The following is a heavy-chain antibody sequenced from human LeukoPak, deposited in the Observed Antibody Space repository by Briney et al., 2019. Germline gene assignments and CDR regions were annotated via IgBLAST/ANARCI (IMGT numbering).Heavy chain of an antibody. J-gene: IGHJ4*02. Sequence: GASVKVSCKASGYTFTSYAMNWVRQAPGRGLEWMGWINTNTGNPTYAQGFTGRFVFSLDTSVSTAYLQISSLKAEDTAVYYCASSPTSIAADHDYWGQGTLVTVSS. CDR2: INTNTGNP. CDR3: ASSPTSIAADHDY. D-gene: IGHD6-6*01. CDR1: GYTFTSYA. V-gene: IGHV7-4-1*02.